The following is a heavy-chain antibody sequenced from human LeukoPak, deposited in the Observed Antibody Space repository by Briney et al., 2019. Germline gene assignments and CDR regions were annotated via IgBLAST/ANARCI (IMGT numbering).Heavy chain of an antibody. V-gene: IGHV1-2*02. J-gene: IGHJ4*02. Sequence: ASVKVSCKASGYTFTGYYMHWVRQAPGQGLEWMGWINPNSGGTNYAQKFQGRVTMTRDTSISTAYMELSRLRSDDTAVYYCAREVLRSVTMVRGVMGYWGQRTLVTVSS. D-gene: IGHD3-10*01. CDR1: GYTFTGYY. CDR2: INPNSGGT. CDR3: AREVLRSVTMVRGVMGY.